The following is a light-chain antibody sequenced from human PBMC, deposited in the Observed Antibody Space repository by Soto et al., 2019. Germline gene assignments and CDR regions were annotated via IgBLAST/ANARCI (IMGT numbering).Light chain of an antibody. J-gene: IGKJ2*01. CDR1: QRLLHSNGNTF. CDR3: MKALQSPYT. CDR2: LGS. V-gene: IGKV2-28*01. Sequence: EIVMTQSPPSLTVTPGEPASISCRSSQRLLHSNGNTFLDWYLQKPWQSPQLLIYLGSNRASGVPNRVRGSEAGTDFTLKISRVEAEDVGVYYCMKALQSPYTFGQGTKLEIK.